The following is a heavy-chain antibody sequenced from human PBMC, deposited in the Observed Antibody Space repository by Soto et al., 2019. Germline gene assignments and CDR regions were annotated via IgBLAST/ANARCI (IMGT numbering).Heavy chain of an antibody. V-gene: IGHV4-59*08. D-gene: IGHD6-13*01. Sequence: QVQLQESGPGLVKPSETLSLTCTVSGGSIGNSYWSWIRQSPGKGLEWIGHIYYSGSSNYNPSLKRRVSISVDTSKNQFSLKLSSVTAADTAVYYCARHSSSWPIFDYWGQGTLVIVSS. CDR3: ARHSSSWPIFDY. J-gene: IGHJ4*02. CDR1: GGSIGNSY. CDR2: IYYSGSS.